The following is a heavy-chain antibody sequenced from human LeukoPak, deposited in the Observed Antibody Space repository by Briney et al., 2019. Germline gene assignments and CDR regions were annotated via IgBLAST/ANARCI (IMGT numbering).Heavy chain of an antibody. CDR2: ISSSGSTI. V-gene: IGHV3-48*03. Sequence: RGSLRLSCAASGFAFSSYKMNWVRQAPGKGLEWVSYISSSGSTIYYADSVKGRFTISRDNAKNSLYLQMNSLRAEDTAVYYCARGNVPWEFDYWGQGTLVTVSS. CDR3: ARGNVPWEFDY. CDR1: GFAFSSYK. D-gene: IGHD1-26*01. J-gene: IGHJ4*02.